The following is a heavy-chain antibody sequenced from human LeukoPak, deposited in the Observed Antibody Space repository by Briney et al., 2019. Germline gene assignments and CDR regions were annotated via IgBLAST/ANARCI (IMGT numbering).Heavy chain of an antibody. Sequence: SVKVSFKASGGTFSSYAISWVRQAPGQGLEWMGGIIPIFGTANYAQKFQGRVTITADESTSTAYMELSSLRSEDTAVYYCASTHSSSWYYFDYWGQGTLVTVSS. D-gene: IGHD6-13*01. V-gene: IGHV1-69*01. CDR1: GGTFSSYA. CDR2: IIPIFGTA. J-gene: IGHJ4*02. CDR3: ASTHSSSWYYFDY.